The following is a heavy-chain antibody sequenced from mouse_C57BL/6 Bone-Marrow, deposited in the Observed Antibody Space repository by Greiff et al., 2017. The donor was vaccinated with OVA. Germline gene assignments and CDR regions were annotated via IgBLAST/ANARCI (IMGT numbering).Heavy chain of an antibody. Sequence: EVKLVESGGGLVQPGGSMKLSCVASGFTFSNYWMNWVRQSPEKGLEWVAQIRLKSDNYATHYAESVKGRFTISRDDSKSSVYLQMNNLRAEDTGIYYCTGRGWLLHFDYWGQGTTLTVSS. CDR1: GFTFSNYW. J-gene: IGHJ2*01. CDR3: TGRGWLLHFDY. V-gene: IGHV6-3*01. D-gene: IGHD2-3*01. CDR2: IRLKSDNYAT.